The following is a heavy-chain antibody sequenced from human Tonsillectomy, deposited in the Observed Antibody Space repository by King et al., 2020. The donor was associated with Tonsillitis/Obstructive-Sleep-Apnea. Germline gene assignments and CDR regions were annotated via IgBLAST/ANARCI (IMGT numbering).Heavy chain of an antibody. CDR1: GFTFSKSG. CDR3: ATYSRFFDL. Sequence: VQLVESGGGVVQPGRSLRLSCAASGFTFSKSGMHWVRQAPGKGLEWVALIWYDGTNKYYTDSVKGRFTISRDNSKNTLYLQMSSLRAEGTGVYYCATYSRFFDLWGRGTLVTVSS. D-gene: IGHD2-15*01. CDR2: IWYDGTNK. V-gene: IGHV3-33*01. J-gene: IGHJ2*01.